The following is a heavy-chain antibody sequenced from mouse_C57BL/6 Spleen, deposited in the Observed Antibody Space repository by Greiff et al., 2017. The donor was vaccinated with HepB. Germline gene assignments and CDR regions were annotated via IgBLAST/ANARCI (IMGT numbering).Heavy chain of an antibody. Sequence: QVQLQQPGAELVRPGSSVKLSCKASGYTFTSYWMDWVKQRPGQGLEWIGNIYPSDSETHYNQKFKDKATLTVDKSSSTAYMQLSSLTSEDSAVYYCARGIYYGNYESFDYWGQGTTLTVSS. V-gene: IGHV1-61*01. CDR1: GYTFTSYW. CDR3: ARGIYYGNYESFDY. J-gene: IGHJ2*01. CDR2: IYPSDSET. D-gene: IGHD2-1*01.